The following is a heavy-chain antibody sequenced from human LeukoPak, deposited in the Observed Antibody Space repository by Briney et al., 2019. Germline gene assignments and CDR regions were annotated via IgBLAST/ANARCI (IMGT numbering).Heavy chain of an antibody. V-gene: IGHV3-33*01. CDR2: IWYDGSNK. CDR1: GFTFSSYG. Sequence: GGSLRLSCAASGFTFSSYGMHWVRQAPGKGLEWVAVIWYDGSNKYYADSVKGRFTISRDNSKNTLYLQMNSLRAEDTAVYYCATGWGIAAANFGYWGQGTLVTVSS. D-gene: IGHD6-13*01. CDR3: ATGWGIAAANFGY. J-gene: IGHJ4*02.